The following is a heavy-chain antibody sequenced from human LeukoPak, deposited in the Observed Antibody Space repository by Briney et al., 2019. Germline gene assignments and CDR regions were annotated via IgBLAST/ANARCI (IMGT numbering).Heavy chain of an antibody. J-gene: IGHJ4*02. CDR1: GGSISSSNW. V-gene: IGHV4-4*02. D-gene: IGHD6-19*01. CDR2: IYHSGST. CDR3: ARRSSGWYSDY. Sequence: SGTLPLTCAVSGGSISSSNWWSWVRQPPGKGLEWIGEIYHSGSTNYNPSLRSRVTVSVDKSKNHFSLKLSSVTAADTAVYYCARRSSGWYSDYWGQGTLVTVSS.